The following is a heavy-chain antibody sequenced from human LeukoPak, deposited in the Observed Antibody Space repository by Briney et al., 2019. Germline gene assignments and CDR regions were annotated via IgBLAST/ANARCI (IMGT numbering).Heavy chain of an antibody. Sequence: GGSLRLSCAASGFTFSSYAMSWVRQAPGKRLEWVSAISGSGGSTYYADSVKGRFTISRDNSKNTLYLQMNSLRAEDTAVYYCAKDQTYYDFWSGSDYWGQGTLVTVSS. CDR3: AKDQTYYDFWSGSDY. V-gene: IGHV3-23*01. CDR1: GFTFSSYA. CDR2: ISGSGGST. D-gene: IGHD3-3*01. J-gene: IGHJ4*02.